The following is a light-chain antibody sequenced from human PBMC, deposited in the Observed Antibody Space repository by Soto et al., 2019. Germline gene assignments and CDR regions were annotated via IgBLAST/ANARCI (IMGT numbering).Light chain of an antibody. CDR2: DAV. CDR3: HQYGTSPPT. V-gene: IGKV3-20*01. Sequence: IALTQFPGTLSLSPGERATLSCRASQAVASRYLAWYQQRPGQPHRLLSYDAVNRATGIPDRFSGSGIWTDFARTISRLEPEDFAVYHCHQYGTSPPTFGGGTKVEIK. J-gene: IGKJ4*01. CDR1: QAVASRY.